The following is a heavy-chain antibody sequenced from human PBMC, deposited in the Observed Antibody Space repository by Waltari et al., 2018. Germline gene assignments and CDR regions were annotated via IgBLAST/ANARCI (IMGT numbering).Heavy chain of an antibody. CDR3: ARAVGGAARGYFGMDV. Sequence: QEQLVQSVADVKTPGAAGTVSCTASGYSFPSYYINCVRQAPGQGLEWMAWMNPNSGDTEYAHKFQGRVTVTTNPSMSTAYMELSSLRTDDTAVYFCARAVGGAARGYFGMDVWGHGTTVTVSS. D-gene: IGHD1-26*01. CDR2: MNPNSGDT. V-gene: IGHV1-8*01. CDR1: GYSFPSYY. J-gene: IGHJ6*02.